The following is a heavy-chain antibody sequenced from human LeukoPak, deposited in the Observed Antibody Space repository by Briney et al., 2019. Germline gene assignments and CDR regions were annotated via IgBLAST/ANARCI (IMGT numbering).Heavy chain of an antibody. CDR1: GFTFSSYA. V-gene: IGHV3-30*04. CDR3: ARGRLYGDYGLPGDY. J-gene: IGHJ4*02. CDR2: ISYDGSNK. Sequence: GGSLRLSCAASGFTFSSYAMHWVRQAPGKGLEWVAVISYDGSNKYYADSVKGRFTISRDNSKNTLYLQMNSLRAEDTAVYYCARGRLYGDYGLPGDYWGQGTLVTVSS. D-gene: IGHD4-17*01.